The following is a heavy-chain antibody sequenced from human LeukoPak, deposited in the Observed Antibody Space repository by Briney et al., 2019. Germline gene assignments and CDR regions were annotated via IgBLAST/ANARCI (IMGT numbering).Heavy chain of an antibody. D-gene: IGHD3-22*01. CDR3: AKETTYYYDSSGDTVPDY. Sequence: GGSLRLSCAASGFTFSSYGMHGVRQAPGKGLEWVAVISYDGSNKYYADSVKGRFTISRDNSKNTLYLQMNSLRAEDTAVYYCAKETTYYYDSSGDTVPDYWGQGTLVTVSS. J-gene: IGHJ4*02. V-gene: IGHV3-30*18. CDR2: ISYDGSNK. CDR1: GFTFSSYG.